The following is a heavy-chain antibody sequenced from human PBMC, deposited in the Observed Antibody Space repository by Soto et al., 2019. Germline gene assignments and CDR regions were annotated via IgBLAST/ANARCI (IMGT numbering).Heavy chain of an antibody. CDR1: GGTFSSYT. Sequence: QVQLVQSGAEVKKPGSSVKVSCKASGGTFSSYTISWVRQAPGQGLEWMGRIIPILGIANYAQKFQGRVTIHADKSTSEPYMGLSSLSSEATAVYYCASGWFGELINWFDPWGQGTLVIVSS. CDR2: IIPILGIA. J-gene: IGHJ5*02. CDR3: ASGWFGELINWFDP. V-gene: IGHV1-69*02. D-gene: IGHD3-10*01.